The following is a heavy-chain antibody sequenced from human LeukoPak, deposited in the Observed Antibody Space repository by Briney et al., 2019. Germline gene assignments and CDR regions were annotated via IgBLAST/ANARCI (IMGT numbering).Heavy chain of an antibody. Sequence: SEALSLTCTVSGGSISSYYWSWIRQPPGKGLEWIGYIYYSGNTYYNPSLKSRVTISVDTSKNPFSLKLTSATAADTAVYYCARLSGSPHPPFDYWGQGTLVTVSS. CDR2: IYYSGNT. CDR1: GGSISSYY. D-gene: IGHD1-26*01. CDR3: ARLSGSPHPPFDY. J-gene: IGHJ4*02. V-gene: IGHV4-59*08.